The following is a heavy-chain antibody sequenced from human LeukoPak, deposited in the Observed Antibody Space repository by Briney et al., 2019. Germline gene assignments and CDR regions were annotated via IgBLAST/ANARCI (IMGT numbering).Heavy chain of an antibody. V-gene: IGHV1-18*01. CDR2: ISAYNGNT. CDR1: GYTFTSYG. J-gene: IGHJ5*02. D-gene: IGHD4-23*01. CDR3: AREARGGWFDP. Sequence: ASVKVSCKASGYTFTSYGISWVRQAPGQGLEWMGWISAYNGNTNYAQKLQGRVTMTTDTSTSTAYMELSSLRSEDTAVYYCAREARGGWFDPWGQGTLVTVSS.